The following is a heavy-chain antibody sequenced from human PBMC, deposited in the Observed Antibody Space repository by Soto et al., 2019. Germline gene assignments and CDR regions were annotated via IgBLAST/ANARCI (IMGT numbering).Heavy chain of an antibody. V-gene: IGHV1-69*06. CDR2: IIPIFGTA. CDR1: GGTFSSYA. CDR3: ARTEWELLQLALYYYYGMDV. J-gene: IGHJ6*02. Sequence: QVQLVQSGAEVKKPGSSVKVSCKASGGTFSSYAISWVRQAPGQGLEWMGGIIPIFGTANYAQKFQGRVTITADKSTSTAYMELSSLRSEDTAVYYCARTEWELLQLALYYYYGMDVWGQGTTVTVSS. D-gene: IGHD1-26*01.